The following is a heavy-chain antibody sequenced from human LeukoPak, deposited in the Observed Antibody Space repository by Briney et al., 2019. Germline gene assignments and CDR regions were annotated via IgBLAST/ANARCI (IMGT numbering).Heavy chain of an antibody. CDR1: GGTFSSYA. CDR3: VAVFGVVISYYFDY. CDR2: IIPIFGTA. J-gene: IGHJ4*02. V-gene: IGHV1-69*05. D-gene: IGHD3-3*01. Sequence: SVKVSCKASGGTFSSYAISWVRQAPGHGLEWMGGIIPIFGTANYAQKFQGRVTITTDESTSTAYMELSSLRSEDTAVYYCVAVFGVVISYYFDYWGQGTLVTVSS.